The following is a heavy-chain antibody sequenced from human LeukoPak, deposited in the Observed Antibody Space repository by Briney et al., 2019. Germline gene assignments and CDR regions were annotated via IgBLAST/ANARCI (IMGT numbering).Heavy chain of an antibody. CDR1: GYSISSGYY. Sequence: PSQTLSLTCTVSGYSISSGYYWGWVRQPPGKGLEWIGSIYLGSLYHSGSTYYNPSLNSRVTISVDTSKNQFSLKLSSVTAADTAVYYCARQMATIGGFDYWGQGTLVTVSS. D-gene: IGHD5-24*01. CDR3: ARQMATIGGFDY. J-gene: IGHJ4*02. V-gene: IGHV4-38-2*02. CDR2: IYLGSLYHSGST.